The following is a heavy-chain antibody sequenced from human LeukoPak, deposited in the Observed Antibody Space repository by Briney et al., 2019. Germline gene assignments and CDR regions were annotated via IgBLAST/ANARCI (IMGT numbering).Heavy chain of an antibody. CDR1: GFTFSSYA. CDR3: ARDPGAGSGQDYYYYGMDV. J-gene: IGHJ6*02. D-gene: IGHD6-19*01. V-gene: IGHV3-30-3*01. CDR2: ISYDGSNK. Sequence: PGGSPRLSCAASGFTFSSYAMHWVRQAPGKGLEWVAVISYDGSNKYYADSVKGRFTISRDNAKNSLYLQMNSLRAEDTAVYYCARDPGAGSGQDYYYYGMDVWGQGTTVTVSS.